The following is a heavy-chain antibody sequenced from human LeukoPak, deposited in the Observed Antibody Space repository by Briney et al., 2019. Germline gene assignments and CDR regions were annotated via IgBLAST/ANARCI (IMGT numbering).Heavy chain of an antibody. CDR1: GFTFSSYA. D-gene: IGHD5-18*01. CDR3: AKDRGYSYGYDAFDI. V-gene: IGHV3-23*01. J-gene: IGHJ3*02. CDR2: ISGSGGST. Sequence: GGSLRLSCAASGFTFSSYAMSWVRQAPGKGLEWVSAISGSGGSTCYADSVKGRFTISRDNSKNTLYLQMNSLRAEDTAVYYCAKDRGYSYGYDAFDIWGQGTMVTVSS.